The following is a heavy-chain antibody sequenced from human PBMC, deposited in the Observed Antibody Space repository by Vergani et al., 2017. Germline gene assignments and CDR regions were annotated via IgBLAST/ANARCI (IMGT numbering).Heavy chain of an antibody. CDR3: ARGGVAVPFDY. J-gene: IGHJ4*02. CDR1: GFPFSSLA. D-gene: IGHD6-19*01. Sequence: EVQLLESGGGLVQPGGSLRLSCAASGFPFSSLAMSWVRQAPGKGREGVSAISGSGGSTYYADSVKGRFTISRDNSKNTLYLQMNSLRAEDTAVYYCARGGVAVPFDYWGQGTLVTVSS. CDR2: ISGSGGST. V-gene: IGHV3-23*01.